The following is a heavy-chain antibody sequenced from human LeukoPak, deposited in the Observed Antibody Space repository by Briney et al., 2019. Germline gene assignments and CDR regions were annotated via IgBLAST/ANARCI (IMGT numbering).Heavy chain of an antibody. CDR3: ATPYCSSLSCLDVFNV. Sequence: PSETLSLTCNVSGISIGDGRYYWAWIRQRPGRGLEWIGYKYYSGSAKYNPSLKSRLTISIDTPENQFSLHLSSVTAADTAMYYCATPYCSSLSCLDVFNVWGQGRMVTVSS. J-gene: IGHJ3*01. CDR2: KYYSGSA. D-gene: IGHD2-2*01. V-gene: IGHV4-31*03. CDR1: GISIGDGRYY.